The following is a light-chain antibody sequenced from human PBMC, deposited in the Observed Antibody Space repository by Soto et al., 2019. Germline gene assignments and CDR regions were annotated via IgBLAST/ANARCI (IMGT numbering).Light chain of an antibody. J-gene: IGKJ2*01. CDR3: QQGST. Sequence: EIGWTQSPGTLSLSPGERATLSCRARQAWYQQKPGQAPRLLIYGASSRATGIPDRFSGSGSGTDFTLTIKRLEPEDCAVYYCQQGSTFGQGTKLEIK. CDR2: GAS. CDR1: Q. V-gene: IGKV3-20*01.